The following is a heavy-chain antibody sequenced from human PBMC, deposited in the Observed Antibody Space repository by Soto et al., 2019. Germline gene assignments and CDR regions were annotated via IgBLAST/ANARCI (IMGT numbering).Heavy chain of an antibody. V-gene: IGHV3-23*01. CDR2: ISGSGGST. CDR1: GFTFSSYA. J-gene: IGHJ4*02. Sequence: PGGSLRLSCAASGFTFSSYAVSWVRQAPGKGLEWVSAISGSGGSTYYADSVKGRFTISRDNSKNTLYLQMNSLRAEDTAVYYCAKSGDYYGSGRAFDYWGQGTLVTVSS. D-gene: IGHD3-10*01. CDR3: AKSGDYYGSGRAFDY.